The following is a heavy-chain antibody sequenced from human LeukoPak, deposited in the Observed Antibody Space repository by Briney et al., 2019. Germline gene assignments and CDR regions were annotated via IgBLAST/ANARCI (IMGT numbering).Heavy chain of an antibody. CDR3: AKGDSSSWRFDY. Sequence: SETLSLTCTVSGGSVSSGSYYCSWIRQPPGKGLEWIGYIYYSGSTNYNPSLKSRVTISVDTSKNQFSLKLSSVTAADTAVYYCAKGDSSSWRFDYWGQGTLVTVSS. V-gene: IGHV4-61*01. J-gene: IGHJ4*02. CDR1: GGSVSSGSYY. D-gene: IGHD6-13*01. CDR2: IYYSGST.